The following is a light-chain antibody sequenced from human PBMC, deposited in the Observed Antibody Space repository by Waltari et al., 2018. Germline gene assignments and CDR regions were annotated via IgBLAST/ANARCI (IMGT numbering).Light chain of an antibody. CDR3: QQYNNWPLT. Sequence: EIVMTQSPPTLSVSPGERATLSCRASQSVGSNLAWYQQKPGQAPRLLIYGASTRATGIPARFSGSGSGTEFTLTISSLQSEDFAVYYCQQYNNWPLTFGQGTKLEIK. V-gene: IGKV3-15*01. J-gene: IGKJ2*01. CDR2: GAS. CDR1: QSVGSN.